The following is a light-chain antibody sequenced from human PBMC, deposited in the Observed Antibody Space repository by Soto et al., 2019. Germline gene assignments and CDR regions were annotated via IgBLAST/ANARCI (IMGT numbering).Light chain of an antibody. CDR2: AAS. Sequence: IVMTQSPGTLSLSLGERPTLSCRDSQSIISGYLAWYPPTPGQAPRLXXYAASSRANGIPARFCGSGSGTDFTLTISSLETEAFAAYDGQQRSNWPTITFGQGTRLEIK. V-gene: IGKV3D-20*02. J-gene: IGKJ5*01. CDR1: QSIISGY. CDR3: QQRSNWPTIT.